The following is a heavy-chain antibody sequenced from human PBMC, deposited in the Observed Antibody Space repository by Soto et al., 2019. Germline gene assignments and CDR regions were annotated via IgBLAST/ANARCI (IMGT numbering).Heavy chain of an antibody. Sequence: PGEPLKISCKGSGYSFTSYWIGWVRQMPGKGLEWMGIIYPGDSDTRYSPSFQGQVTISADKSISTAYLQWSSLKASDTAMYYCARQPSIATLTDYYYYGMDVWGQGTTVTVSS. D-gene: IGHD6-6*01. CDR3: ARQPSIATLTDYYYYGMDV. CDR1: GYSFTSYW. J-gene: IGHJ6*02. CDR2: IYPGDSDT. V-gene: IGHV5-51*01.